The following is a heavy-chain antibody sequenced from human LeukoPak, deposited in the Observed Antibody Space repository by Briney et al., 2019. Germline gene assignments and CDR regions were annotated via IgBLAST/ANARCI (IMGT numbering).Heavy chain of an antibody. D-gene: IGHD4-17*01. CDR2: IYYSGDT. J-gene: IGHJ4*02. CDR1: GAFIDTTSYY. Sequence: SETLSLTCAVSGAFIDTTSYYCGWIRQPPGKGLEWIGSIYYSGDTHYNPSLKSRVTISADTSKNQFSLRLSSVTAADTAVYYCAIDYGDYPDYWGQGTLVSVSS. CDR3: AIDYGDYPDY. V-gene: IGHV4-39*01.